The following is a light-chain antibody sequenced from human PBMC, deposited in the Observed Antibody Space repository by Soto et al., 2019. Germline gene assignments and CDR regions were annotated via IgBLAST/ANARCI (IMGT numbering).Light chain of an antibody. Sequence: EIVLTQSPGTLSLSPGDRATLSCRASQSVSNDYLAWYQQKPGQAPRLLIYGASSRATGIPDRFSGSGSGTACTNTTSRLEPEDSAVYYWHYYVNSPAIYTFGQGTKLEIK. V-gene: IGKV3-20*01. J-gene: IGKJ2*01. CDR1: QSVSNDY. CDR2: GAS. CDR3: HYYVNSPAIYT.